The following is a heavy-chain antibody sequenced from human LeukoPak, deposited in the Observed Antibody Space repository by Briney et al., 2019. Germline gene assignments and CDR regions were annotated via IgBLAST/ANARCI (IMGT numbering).Heavy chain of an antibody. Sequence: GGSLRLSCAASGFPLRNYGMSWVRQAPGKGLEWVSAISGSDGSTYYTDSVKVRFTISRDNSRNTLYLQLNSLRAEDTAVYYCAKEEYSGSLLTLDYWGQGTLVTVSS. CDR3: AKEEYSGSLLTLDY. CDR1: GFPLRNYG. V-gene: IGHV3-23*01. J-gene: IGHJ4*02. D-gene: IGHD1-26*01. CDR2: ISGSDGST.